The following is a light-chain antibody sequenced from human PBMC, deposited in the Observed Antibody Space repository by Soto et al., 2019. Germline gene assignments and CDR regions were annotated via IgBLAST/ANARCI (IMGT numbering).Light chain of an antibody. CDR1: QSVSSNY. CDR2: GAS. J-gene: IGKJ1*01. Sequence: EIVLTQSPGTLSLSPGERATLSCRASQSVSSNYLAWYQQKPGQAPRLLIYGASSRATGIPDRFSGSASRTDFTLTISRLEPEDFAVYYCQHYGSSPETFGQGTKVDIK. V-gene: IGKV3-20*01. CDR3: QHYGSSPET.